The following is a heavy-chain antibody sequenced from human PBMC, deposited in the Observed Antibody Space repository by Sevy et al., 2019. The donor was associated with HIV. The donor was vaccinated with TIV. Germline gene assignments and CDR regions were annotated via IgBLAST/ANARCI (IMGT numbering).Heavy chain of an antibody. CDR2: INSDGSST. CDR3: ARDAFVLVTTGGKKDGHFQH. J-gene: IGHJ1*01. D-gene: IGHD4-17*01. V-gene: IGHV3-74*01. Sequence: GGSLRLSCAASGFTFSSNWMHWVRQAPGKGLVWVSRINSDGSSTSYADSVKGRFTISRDNAKNTLYLQMNSLRAEDTAVYYCARDAFVLVTTGGKKDGHFQHWGQGALVTVSS. CDR1: GFTFSSNW.